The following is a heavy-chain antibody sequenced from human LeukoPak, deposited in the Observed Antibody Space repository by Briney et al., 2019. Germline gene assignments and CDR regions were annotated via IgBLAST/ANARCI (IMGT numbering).Heavy chain of an antibody. Sequence: GGSLRLSCAASGFTFSSYAMSWVRQAPGKGLEWVSTISGTGGSTYYADSVKGRFTISRDNSKNTLYLQMNSLRAEDTAVYYCAKTRPLDSSSWSHGDYWGQGTLVTVSS. J-gene: IGHJ4*02. CDR2: ISGTGGST. CDR1: GFTFSSYA. D-gene: IGHD6-13*01. V-gene: IGHV3-23*01. CDR3: AKTRPLDSSSWSHGDY.